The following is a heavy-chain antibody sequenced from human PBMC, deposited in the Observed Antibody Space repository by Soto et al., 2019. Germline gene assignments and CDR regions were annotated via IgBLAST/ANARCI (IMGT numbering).Heavy chain of an antibody. Sequence: SETLSLTCAVSGGSISSGGYSWSWIRQPPGKGLEWIGYIYHSGSTYYNPSLKSRVTISVDRSKNQFSLKLSSVTAADTAVYYCARTYYYDSSGYYYKGGWFDPWGQG. V-gene: IGHV4-30-2*01. CDR3: ARTYYYDSSGYYYKGGWFDP. J-gene: IGHJ5*02. CDR2: IYHSGST. CDR1: GGSISSGGYS. D-gene: IGHD3-22*01.